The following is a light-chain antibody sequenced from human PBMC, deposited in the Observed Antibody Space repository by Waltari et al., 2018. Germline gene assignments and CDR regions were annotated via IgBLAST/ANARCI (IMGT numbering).Light chain of an antibody. CDR3: QQYNTYPWT. V-gene: IGKV1-5*01. CDR1: QSISSW. Sequence: DIQMTQSPSTVSASVGDRVTITCRASQSISSWLAWYQQKPGQAPKILIYDASSLESGVPSRFSGSGSGTEFTLTISSLQPDDFAAYYCQQYNTYPWTFGQGTKVEIK. CDR2: DAS. J-gene: IGKJ1*01.